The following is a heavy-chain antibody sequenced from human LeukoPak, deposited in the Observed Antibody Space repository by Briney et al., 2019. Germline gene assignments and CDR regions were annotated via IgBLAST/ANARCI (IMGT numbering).Heavy chain of an antibody. CDR3: ARVSGVAIDY. CDR1: RYTPCKYE. V-gene: IGHV3-13*04. CDR2: IGITGAT. Sequence: GGSLRHSRAAPRYTPCKYEIHSGPPATGKGLEWVSGIGITGATYYPGSVKGRFTISRENAKNSLYLQLNSLGAGDTAVYYCARVSGVAIDYWGQGTLVTVSS. J-gene: IGHJ4*02. D-gene: IGHD3-10*01.